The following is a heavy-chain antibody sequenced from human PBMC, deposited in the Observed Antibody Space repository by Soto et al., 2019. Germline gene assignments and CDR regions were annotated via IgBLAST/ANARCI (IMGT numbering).Heavy chain of an antibody. CDR2: IEGSGEIT. V-gene: IGHV3-23*01. Sequence: GGSLRLSCAASGFMFSTTDMSWVRQAPGKGLEWLTTIEGSGEITYYADSVKGRFTISRDNSKSTVYLQMDSLTADDTAVYFCVKNSGWFNTWGQGTPVTVSS. CDR3: VKNSGWFNT. CDR1: GFMFSTTD. D-gene: IGHD3-10*01. J-gene: IGHJ5*02.